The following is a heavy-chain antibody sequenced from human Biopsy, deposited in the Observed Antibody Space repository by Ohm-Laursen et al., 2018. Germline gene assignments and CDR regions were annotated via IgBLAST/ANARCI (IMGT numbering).Heavy chain of an antibody. CDR1: GVSVTSRGYY. Sequence: SETLSLTCLVSGVSVTSRGYYWTWIRQPPGTGVEWIGHISYSGTTNYKSSLRSRVTISVDPSKNQFSLRLTSVTAADTAVYFCARELVDMATLDYHFDRWGWGTLVTVSS. D-gene: IGHD5-24*01. V-gene: IGHV4-61*08. J-gene: IGHJ4*02. CDR2: ISYSGTT. CDR3: ARELVDMATLDYHFDR.